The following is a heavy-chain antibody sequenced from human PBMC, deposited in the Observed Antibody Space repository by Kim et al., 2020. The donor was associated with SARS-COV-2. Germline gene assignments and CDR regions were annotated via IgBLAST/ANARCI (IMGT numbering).Heavy chain of an antibody. Sequence: GGSLRLSCTASGFSISDYAIHWVRQAPGKGLEWVAVISSDATNEFHAEPVRGRFTISKDNSRNIVYLQMTSLRSDDTAVYYCARSLVVVAPGDSWVLGTL. CDR3: ARSLVVVAPGDS. D-gene: IGHD2-15*01. CDR2: ISSDATNE. CDR1: GFSISDYA. J-gene: IGHJ4*02. V-gene: IGHV3-30-3*01.